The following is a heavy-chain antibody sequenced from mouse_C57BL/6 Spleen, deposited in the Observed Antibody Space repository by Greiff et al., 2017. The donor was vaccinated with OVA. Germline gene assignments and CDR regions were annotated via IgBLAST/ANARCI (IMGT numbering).Heavy chain of an antibody. CDR1: GFTFSSYA. CDR3: ARDRDYDDAMDY. Sequence: EVQLVESGGGLVKPGGSLKLSCAASGFTFSSYAMSWVRQTPEKRLEWVATISDGGSYTYYPDNVKGRFTISRDNAKNNLYLQMSHLKSEDTAMYYCARDRDYDDAMDYWGQGTSVTVSS. V-gene: IGHV5-4*01. J-gene: IGHJ4*01. D-gene: IGHD2-4*01. CDR2: ISDGGSYT.